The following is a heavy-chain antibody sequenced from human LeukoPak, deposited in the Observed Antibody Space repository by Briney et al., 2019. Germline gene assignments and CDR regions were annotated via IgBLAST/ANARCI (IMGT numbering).Heavy chain of an antibody. V-gene: IGHV4-4*07. CDR1: GGSINSYC. D-gene: IGHD4-23*01. J-gene: IGHJ4*02. CDR2: IYSSGST. CDR3: ARGGKATVVTM. Sequence: SETLSLTCTVSGGSINSYCWSWTRQPAGKGLAWIGRIYSSGSTNYNPSLKSRVSMSVDTSKNQFSLKLTSVTAADTAVYYCARGGKATVVTMWGQGILVTVSS.